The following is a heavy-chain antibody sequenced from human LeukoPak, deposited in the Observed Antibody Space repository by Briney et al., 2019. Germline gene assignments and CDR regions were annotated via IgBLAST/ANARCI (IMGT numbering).Heavy chain of an antibody. CDR1: GFIFSSYS. D-gene: IGHD2-21*02. Sequence: GGSLRLSCVGSGFIFSSYSMNWVRQAPGKGLEWVSSISSSSSYIYYADSVKGRFTISRDNAKNSLYLQMSSLRAEDTAVYYCAKDSVASYCGGDCRLDYWGQGTLVTVSS. J-gene: IGHJ4*02. CDR3: AKDSVASYCGGDCRLDY. CDR2: ISSSSSYI. V-gene: IGHV3-21*01.